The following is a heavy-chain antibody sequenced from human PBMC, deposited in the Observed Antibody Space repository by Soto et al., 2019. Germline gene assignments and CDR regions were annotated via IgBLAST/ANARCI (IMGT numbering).Heavy chain of an antibody. V-gene: IGHV4-30-2*01. D-gene: IGHD1-26*01. Sequence: ASETLSLTCAVSGGSISSGGYSWSWIRQPPGKGLEWIGYIYHSGSTYYNPSLKSRVTISVDRSKNQFSLKLSSVTAADTAVYYCARGNYYASNFDYWGQGTPVTVSS. J-gene: IGHJ4*02. CDR2: IYHSGST. CDR3: ARGNYYASNFDY. CDR1: GGSISSGGYS.